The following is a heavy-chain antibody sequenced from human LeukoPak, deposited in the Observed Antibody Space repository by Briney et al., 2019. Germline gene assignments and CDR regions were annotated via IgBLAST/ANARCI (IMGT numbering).Heavy chain of an antibody. D-gene: IGHD4-17*01. CDR1: GFTFSSYA. Sequence: PGRSLRLSCAASGFTFSSYAMHWVRQAPGKGLEWVAVISYDGSNKYYADSVKGRFTISRDNSKNTLYLQMNSLRAEDTAVYYCARDWRGFTVQSAFDIWGQGTMVTVSS. CDR3: ARDWRGFTVQSAFDI. V-gene: IGHV3-30-3*01. J-gene: IGHJ3*02. CDR2: ISYDGSNK.